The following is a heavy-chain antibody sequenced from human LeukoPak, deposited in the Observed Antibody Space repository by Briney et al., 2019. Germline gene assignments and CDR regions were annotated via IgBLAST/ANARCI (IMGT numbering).Heavy chain of an antibody. CDR3: AVRCSGGSCYSGY. V-gene: IGHV1-2*02. CDR1: GYTFTGYY. D-gene: IGHD2-15*01. Sequence: ASVKVSCKASGYTFTGYYMHWLRQAPGQGLEWMGWINPNSGGTNYAQKFQGRVTMTRDTSISTAYMELSRLRSDDTAVYYCAVRCSGGSCYSGYWGQGTLFTVSS. CDR2: INPNSGGT. J-gene: IGHJ4*02.